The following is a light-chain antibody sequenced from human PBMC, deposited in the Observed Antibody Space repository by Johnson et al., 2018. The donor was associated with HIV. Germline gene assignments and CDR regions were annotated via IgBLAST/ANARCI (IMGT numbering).Light chain of an antibody. V-gene: IGLV1-51*02. CDR3: GTWDSSLSASYV. Sequence: QSVLTQPPSVSAAPGQKVTISCSGSCSNIGNNYVSWYQQLPGTAPKLLIYENNKRPSGIPDRFSGSKSGTSATLGITGLQTGDEADYYCGTWDSSLSASYVFGTGTKVTVL. CDR1: CSNIGNNY. CDR2: ENN. J-gene: IGLJ1*01.